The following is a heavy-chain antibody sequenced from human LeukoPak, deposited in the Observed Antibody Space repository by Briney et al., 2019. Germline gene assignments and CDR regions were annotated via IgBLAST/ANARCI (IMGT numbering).Heavy chain of an antibody. CDR2: IGGSSSSDT. CDR3: VRDVGPNDASPGY. Sequence: GGSLRLSCAASGLPFSGYGMNWVRQAPGKGPEWVSYIGGSSSSDTHYADSVKGRFTISRDDARSSLYLQMDSLRGEDTAMYHCVRDVGPNDASPGYWGQGILVTVSS. J-gene: IGHJ4*02. CDR1: GLPFSGYG. V-gene: IGHV3-48*01.